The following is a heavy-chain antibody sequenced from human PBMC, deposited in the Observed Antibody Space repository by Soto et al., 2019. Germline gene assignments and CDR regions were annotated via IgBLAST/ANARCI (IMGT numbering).Heavy chain of an antibody. CDR3: ARVSGSYYYGMDV. CDR2: IYHSGST. J-gene: IGHJ6*02. V-gene: IGHV4-4*02. CDR1: GGSISSSNC. Sequence: QVQLQESGPGLVKPSGTLSLTCAVSGGSISSSNCWSWVRQPPGKGLEWIGEIYHSGSTNFNPSLXXRXXISVDKSKNQFSLTLNSVTAPDPAVYYCARVSGSYYYGMDVWGQGTTVTVSS.